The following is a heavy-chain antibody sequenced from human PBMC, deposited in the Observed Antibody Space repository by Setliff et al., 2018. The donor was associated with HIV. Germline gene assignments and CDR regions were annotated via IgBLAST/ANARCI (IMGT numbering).Heavy chain of an antibody. V-gene: IGHV4-34*01. J-gene: IGHJ4*02. CDR3: ARYDYGDFDY. CDR2: INHSGST. Sequence: PSETLSLTCSVSGGSFSGYYWSWIRQPPGKGLEWIGEINHSGSTDYNPSLKSRATISVDTSKNQFSLNLSSVTAADTAVYYCARYDYGDFDYWGQGTLVTV. CDR1: GGSFSGYY. D-gene: IGHD4-17*01.